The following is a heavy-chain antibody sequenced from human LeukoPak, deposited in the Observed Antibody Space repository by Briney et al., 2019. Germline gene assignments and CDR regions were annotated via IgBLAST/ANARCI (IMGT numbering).Heavy chain of an antibody. Sequence: PGGSLRLSCAASGFTFRNYYMHWVRQAPGKGLEWVAVISLDGNNEYYADSVKGRFSLSRDNSMNTLYLQLNSLRAEDTAVYYCARVPGYDSSGYFDYWGQGTLVTVSS. V-gene: IGHV3-30-3*01. CDR2: ISLDGNNE. J-gene: IGHJ4*02. D-gene: IGHD3-22*01. CDR1: GFTFRNYY. CDR3: ARVPGYDSSGYFDY.